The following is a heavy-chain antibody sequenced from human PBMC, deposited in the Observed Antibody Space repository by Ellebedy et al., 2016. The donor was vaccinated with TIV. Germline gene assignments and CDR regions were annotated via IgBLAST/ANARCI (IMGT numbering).Heavy chain of an antibody. D-gene: IGHD6-6*01. J-gene: IGHJ6*02. CDR3: ARDGIAARNGMDV. Sequence: GESLKISCAASGFTFSSYGMHWVRQAPGKGLEWVAVIWYDGSNKYYADSVKGRFTISRDNSKNTLYLQMNSLRAEDTAAYYCARDGIAARNGMDVWGQGTTVTVSS. CDR2: IWYDGSNK. V-gene: IGHV3-33*01. CDR1: GFTFSSYG.